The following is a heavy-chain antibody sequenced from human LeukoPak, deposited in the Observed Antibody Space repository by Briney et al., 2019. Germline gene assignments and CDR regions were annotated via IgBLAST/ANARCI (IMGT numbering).Heavy chain of an antibody. J-gene: IGHJ4*02. CDR3: AREIAAAGTTIYYFDY. V-gene: IGHV6-1*01. D-gene: IGHD6-13*01. Sequence: SQTLSLIFAISGDSVSINSAAWNWVRQSPSRVLESLGTTYYRSKWYNEYEVSVKSRIHINPDTSKNQYYLQLNSENPEDTAVYYCAREIAAAGTTIYYFDYWGQGTLVTVPS. CDR2: TYYRSKWYN. CDR1: GDSVSINSAA.